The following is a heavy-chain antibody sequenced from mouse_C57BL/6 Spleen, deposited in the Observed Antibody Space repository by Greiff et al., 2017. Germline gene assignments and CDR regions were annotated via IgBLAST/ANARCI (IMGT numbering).Heavy chain of an antibody. D-gene: IGHD1-1*01. CDR1: GYTFTGYW. CDR3: ARSGSSPYWYFDD. CDR2: ILPGSGST. J-gene: IGHJ1*03. Sequence: LVESGAELMQPGASVKLSCNATGYTFTGYWIEWVKQRPGHGLEWIGEILPGSGSTNYNEQFKGKATFTADTSSNTAYMQLSGLTTEDCAIDYCARSGSSPYWYFDDWGKGTTVTVSS. V-gene: IGHV1-9*01.